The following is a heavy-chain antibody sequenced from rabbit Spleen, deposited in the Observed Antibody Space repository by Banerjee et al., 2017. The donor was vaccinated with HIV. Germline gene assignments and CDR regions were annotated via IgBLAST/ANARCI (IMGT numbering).Heavy chain of an antibody. J-gene: IGHJ6*01. D-gene: IGHD8-1*01. V-gene: IGHV1S40*01. CDR3: ARDSGSSFSSYGMDL. CDR2: IYIGNGNT. CDR1: GFSLGGSYY. Sequence: QSLEESGGDLVQPEGSLTLTCTASGFSLGGSYYMYWVRQAPGKGLEGIGCIYIGNGNTYYASWAKGRFTIFKTSSTTMTLQMTTLTAADTATYFCARDSGSSFSSYGMDLWGPGTLVTVS.